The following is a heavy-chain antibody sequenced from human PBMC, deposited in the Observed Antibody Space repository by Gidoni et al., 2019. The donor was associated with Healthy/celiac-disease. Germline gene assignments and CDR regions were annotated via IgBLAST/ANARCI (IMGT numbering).Heavy chain of an antibody. CDR3: ARDLEGGTEGAVFDY. D-gene: IGHD1-26*01. J-gene: IGHJ4*02. CDR2: IYTSGSP. CDR1: GGSIRSYY. V-gene: IGHV4-4*07. Sequence: QVQLQESGPGLVKPSETLSLTCTVSGGSIRSYYWSRIRQPAGKGLEWIGRIYTSGSPNYNPSLKSRVTMSVDTSKNQFSLKLSSVTAADTAVYYCARDLEGGTEGAVFDYWGQGTLVTVSS.